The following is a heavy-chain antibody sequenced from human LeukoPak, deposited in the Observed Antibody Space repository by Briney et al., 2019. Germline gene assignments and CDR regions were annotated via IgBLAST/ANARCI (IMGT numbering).Heavy chain of an antibody. CDR3: ARERPYYFDY. CDR1: GFTFSSYS. CDR2: ISSSSSTI. V-gene: IGHV3-48*04. Sequence: GGSLRLSCAASGFTFSSYSMNWVRQAPGKGLEWVSYISSSSSTIYYADSVKGRFTISRDNAKNSLYLQMNSLRAEDTAIYYCARERPYYFDYWGRGTQVTVSS. J-gene: IGHJ4*02.